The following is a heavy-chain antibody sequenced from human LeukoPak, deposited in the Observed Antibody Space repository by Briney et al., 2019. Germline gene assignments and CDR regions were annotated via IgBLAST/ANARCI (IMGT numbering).Heavy chain of an antibody. J-gene: IGHJ4*02. Sequence: SETLSLTCAVYGGSFSGYYWSWIRQPPGKGLEWIGEINHSGSTNYNPSLKSRATISVDASKNQFSLKLSSVTAADTAVYYCASLAVAGLSEGYWGQGTLVIVSS. D-gene: IGHD6-19*01. CDR1: GGSFSGYY. V-gene: IGHV4-34*01. CDR2: INHSGST. CDR3: ASLAVAGLSEGY.